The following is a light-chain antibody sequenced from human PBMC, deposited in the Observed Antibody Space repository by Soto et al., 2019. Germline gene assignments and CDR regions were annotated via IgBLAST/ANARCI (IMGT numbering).Light chain of an antibody. J-gene: IGKJ2*01. CDR3: QQYHNWPPYT. CDR1: QSVSAN. V-gene: IGKV3-15*01. CDR2: GAS. Sequence: EVVMTQSPATLSVSPGESATLSCRASQSVSANLAWYQQKPGQAPRLLIYGASTRATGIPARVSGSGSGTEFTLTISSLQSEDFAVYYCQQYHNWPPYTFGQGTKVDIK.